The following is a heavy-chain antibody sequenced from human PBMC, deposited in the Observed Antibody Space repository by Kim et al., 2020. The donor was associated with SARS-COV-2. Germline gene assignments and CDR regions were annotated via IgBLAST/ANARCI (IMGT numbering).Heavy chain of an antibody. Sequence: YCERTYYNPALKRRVTISGDTSENQFSLTLSSMTTADTAVYYCARDLIGPWGQGTLVTVSS. CDR3: ARDLIGP. CDR2: YCERT. J-gene: IGHJ5*02. D-gene: IGHD3-16*01. V-gene: IGHV4-31*02.